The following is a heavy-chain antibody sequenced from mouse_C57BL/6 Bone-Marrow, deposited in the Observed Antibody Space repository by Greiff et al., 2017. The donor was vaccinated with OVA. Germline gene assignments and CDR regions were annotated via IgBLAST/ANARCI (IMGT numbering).Heavy chain of an antibody. CDR3: ARGGGFYYYAMDY. V-gene: IGHV1-76*01. Sequence: QVQLQQSGAELVRPGASVKLSCKASGYTFTDYYINWVKQRPGQGLEWIARIYPGSGNTYYNEKFKGKATLTAEKSSSTAYMQLSSLTSEDSAVYFCARGGGFYYYAMDYWGQGTSVTVSS. J-gene: IGHJ4*01. CDR2: IYPGSGNT. CDR1: GYTFTDYY.